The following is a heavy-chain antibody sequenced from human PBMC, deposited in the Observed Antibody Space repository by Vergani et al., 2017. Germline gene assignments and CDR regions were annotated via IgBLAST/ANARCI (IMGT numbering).Heavy chain of an antibody. CDR2: IYPGDSDT. Sequence: EVQLVQSGAEVKKPGESLKISCKGSGYIFTSYWIGWVRQMPGKGLEWMGSIYPGDSDTRYSPSFQGQVTISADKSISTAYLQWSSLKASDTAMYYCEGGNVVVVPAATNHYYYYYYMDVWGKGTTVTVSS. CDR3: EGGNVVVVPAATNHYYYYYYMDV. CDR1: GYIFTSYW. D-gene: IGHD2-2*01. V-gene: IGHV5-51*03. J-gene: IGHJ6*03.